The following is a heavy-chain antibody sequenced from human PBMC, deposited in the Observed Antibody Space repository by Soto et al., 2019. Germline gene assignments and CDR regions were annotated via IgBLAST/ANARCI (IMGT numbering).Heavy chain of an antibody. V-gene: IGHV1-69*04. D-gene: IGHD6-19*01. CDR1: GGTFSSYT. CDR2: IIPILGIA. Sequence: GASVKVSCKASGGTFSSYTISWVRQAPGQGLEWMGRIIPILGIANYAQKFQGRVTITADKSTSTAYMELSSLRPEDTAVYYCARDSGWYAKPDYWGQGTLVTVSS. CDR3: ARDSGWYAKPDY. J-gene: IGHJ4*02.